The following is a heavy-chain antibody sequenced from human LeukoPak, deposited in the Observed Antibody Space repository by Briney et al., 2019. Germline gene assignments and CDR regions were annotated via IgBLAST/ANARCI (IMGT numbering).Heavy chain of an antibody. J-gene: IGHJ4*02. CDR3: ARDPYYYDSSGPDY. CDR1: GFTFSSYE. D-gene: IGHD3-22*01. V-gene: IGHV4-39*07. CDR2: IYYSGST. Sequence: LRLSCAASGFTFSSYEMNWVRQAPGKGLEWIGSIYYSGSTYYNPSLKSRVTISVDTSKNQFSLKLSSVTAADTAVYYCARDPYYYDSSGPDYWGQGTLVTVSS.